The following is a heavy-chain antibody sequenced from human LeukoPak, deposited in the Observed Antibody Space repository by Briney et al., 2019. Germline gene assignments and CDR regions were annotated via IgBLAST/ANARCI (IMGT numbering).Heavy chain of an antibody. CDR2: IQYDGSEI. CDR1: GLMFSTSG. CDR3: ARESGAAKIGQMLNY. J-gene: IGHJ4*02. Sequence: PGGSLRLSCAASGLMFSTSGMHWVRQAPGKGLEWVAFIQYDGSEIYHADSLKGRFTISRDNSKNTLYLQMNSLRAEDTAVFYCARESGAAKIGQMLNYWGQGTLVTVSS. V-gene: IGHV3-30*02. D-gene: IGHD3-10*02.